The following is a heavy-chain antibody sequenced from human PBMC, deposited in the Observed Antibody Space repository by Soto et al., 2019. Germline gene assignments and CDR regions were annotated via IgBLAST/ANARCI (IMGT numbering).Heavy chain of an antibody. CDR3: ASQVGGAAGDFDY. CDR2: IYYSGST. J-gene: IGHJ4*02. V-gene: IGHV4-39*01. CDR1: GGSISSSSYY. Sequence: QLQLQESGPGLVKPSETLSLTCTVSGGSISSSSYYWGWIRQPPGKGLEWIGSIYYSGSTYYNPSLKSRVTISVDTSKNQFSLKLSSVTAADTAVYYCASQVGGAAGDFDYWGQGTLVTVSS. D-gene: IGHD6-25*01.